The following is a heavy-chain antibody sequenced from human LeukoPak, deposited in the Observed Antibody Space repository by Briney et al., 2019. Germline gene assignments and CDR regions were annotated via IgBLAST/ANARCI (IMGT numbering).Heavy chain of an antibody. CDR2: ITWDGGSA. CDR1: GFTFDHYT. Sequence: GGSLRLSCAASGFTFDHYTMHWVRQAPGKGLEWLSLITWDGGSAYYADSVKGRFTISRDNAKNSLYLQMNSLRAEDTAIYYCAKDGDSTGYYSSYYNHMDVWGKGTSVTISS. CDR3: AKDGDSTGYYSSYYNHMDV. J-gene: IGHJ6*03. V-gene: IGHV3-43*01. D-gene: IGHD3-22*01.